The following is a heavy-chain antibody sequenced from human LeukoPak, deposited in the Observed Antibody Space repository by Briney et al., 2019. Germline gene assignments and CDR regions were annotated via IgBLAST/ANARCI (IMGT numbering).Heavy chain of an antibody. D-gene: IGHD5-18*01. CDR1: GGSISSSSYY. Sequence: SETLSLTCTVSGGSISSSSYYWGWIRQPPGKGLEWIGSIYYSGSTYYNPSLKSRVTISVDTSKNQFSLKLSSVTAADTAVYYCARRGPWIQLWFYFDYWGQGTLVTVSS. J-gene: IGHJ4*02. V-gene: IGHV4-39*07. CDR3: ARRGPWIQLWFYFDY. CDR2: IYYSGST.